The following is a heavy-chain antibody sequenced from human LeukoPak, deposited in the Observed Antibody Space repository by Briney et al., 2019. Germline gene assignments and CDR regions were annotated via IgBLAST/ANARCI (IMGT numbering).Heavy chain of an antibody. CDR1: GFTFTSHG. V-gene: IGHV3-30*02. Sequence: GSLRLSCIVSGFTFTSHGMHWVRQAPGKGLEWVAYIGNDGRDIYYADSLRGRFTISRDDSKNTVHLQMRSLKVEDTALCYCARDLVGGWSCDHWGQGSLVAVSS. CDR3: ARDLVGGWSCDH. J-gene: IGHJ4*02. D-gene: IGHD3-16*01. CDR2: IGNDGRDI.